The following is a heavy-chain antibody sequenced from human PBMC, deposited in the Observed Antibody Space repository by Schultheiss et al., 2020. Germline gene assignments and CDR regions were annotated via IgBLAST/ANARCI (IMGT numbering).Heavy chain of an antibody. V-gene: IGHV3-48*04. Sequence: GGSLRLSCAASGFTFSSYRMNWVRQAPGKGLEWVSHITSTGWTIHYADSVKGRFTISRDNAKNSLYLQMNSLRAEDTAVYYCARPRGGYSGYADYWGQGTLVTVSS. CDR3: ARPRGGYSGYADY. CDR1: GFTFSSYR. J-gene: IGHJ4*02. D-gene: IGHD5-12*01. CDR2: ITSTGWTI.